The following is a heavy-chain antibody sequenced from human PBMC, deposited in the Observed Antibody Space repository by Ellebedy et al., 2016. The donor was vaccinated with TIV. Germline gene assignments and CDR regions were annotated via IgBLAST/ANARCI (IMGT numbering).Heavy chain of an antibody. V-gene: IGHV3-21*01. Sequence: GESLKISCAASGFTFSSYSMNWVRQAPGKGLEWVSSISSSSSYIYYADSVKGRFTISRDNTKNSLYLQMNSLRAEDTAVYYCATPRDGYKWEAFRYWGQGTLVTVSS. CDR3: ATPRDGYKWEAFRY. D-gene: IGHD5-24*01. CDR1: GFTFSSYS. CDR2: ISSSSSYI. J-gene: IGHJ4*02.